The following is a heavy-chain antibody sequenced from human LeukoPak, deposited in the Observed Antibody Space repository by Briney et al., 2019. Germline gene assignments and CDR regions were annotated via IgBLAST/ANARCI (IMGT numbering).Heavy chain of an antibody. Sequence: PGGSLRLSCGASGFTFSSYAMSWVRQAPGKGLEWVSAISGSDYTTYYADSVKGRFTLSRGNSKNTLYLQMNSLRAEDTAVYYCAKSSGSSYYVSGSYSDCWGQGTLVTVSS. D-gene: IGHD3-10*01. J-gene: IGHJ4*02. CDR3: AKSSGSSYYVSGSYSDC. V-gene: IGHV3-23*01. CDR1: GFTFSSYA. CDR2: ISGSDYTT.